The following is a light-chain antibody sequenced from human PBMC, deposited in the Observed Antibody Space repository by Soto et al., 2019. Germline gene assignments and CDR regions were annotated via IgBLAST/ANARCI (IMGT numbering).Light chain of an antibody. V-gene: IGKV3-15*01. Sequence: EIVMTTSPATLSVSRGGRATLSCRASQSVSSNLAWYQQKPGQAPRLLIYGASTRATGIPARFSGSGSGTEFTLTISSLQSEDFAVYYCQQYNNWPPWTFGQGTKVDIK. CDR2: GAS. CDR1: QSVSSN. J-gene: IGKJ1*01. CDR3: QQYNNWPPWT.